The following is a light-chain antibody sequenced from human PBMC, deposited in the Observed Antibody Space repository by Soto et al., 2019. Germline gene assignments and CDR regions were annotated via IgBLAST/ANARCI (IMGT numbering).Light chain of an antibody. CDR3: QQRRNWPRT. CDR2: DAS. CDR1: RRVSSY. J-gene: IGKJ1*01. V-gene: IGKV3-11*01. Sequence: ETVLTQSPAPLSLSPVDRATLSCRASRRVSSYLAWYQQKAGQAPRLLIYDASNRAAGTPARFSCSRSGPELTLAISSLEPEDLAVYYCQQRRNWPRTFGKGTRVDIK.